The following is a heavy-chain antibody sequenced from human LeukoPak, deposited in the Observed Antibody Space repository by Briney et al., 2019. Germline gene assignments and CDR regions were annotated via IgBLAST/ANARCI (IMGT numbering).Heavy chain of an antibody. CDR3: ARPSSGSGWFDP. D-gene: IGHD6-19*01. CDR1: GFTFSSYS. V-gene: IGHV3-53*01. Sequence: PGGSLRLSCAASGFTFSSYSMNWVRQAPGKGLEWVSVIYSGGSTYYADSVKGRFTISRDNSKNTLYLQMNSLRAEDTAVYYCARPSSGSGWFDPWGQGTLVTVSS. J-gene: IGHJ5*02. CDR2: IYSGGST.